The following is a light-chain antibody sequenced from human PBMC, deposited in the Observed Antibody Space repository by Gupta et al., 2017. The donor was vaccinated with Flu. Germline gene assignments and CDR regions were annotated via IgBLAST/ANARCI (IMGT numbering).Light chain of an antibody. CDR3: QHGLSMPLT. Sequence: GDTVTITCRASQGIRTYLNWYQFKPGKAPRLLIHTASILQTGVPSRFSGSGSRTDFALTIRGLQPDFFATYSCQHGLSMPLTFGPGTRLDIK. CDR1: QGIRTY. J-gene: IGKJ3*01. CDR2: TAS. V-gene: IGKV1-39*01.